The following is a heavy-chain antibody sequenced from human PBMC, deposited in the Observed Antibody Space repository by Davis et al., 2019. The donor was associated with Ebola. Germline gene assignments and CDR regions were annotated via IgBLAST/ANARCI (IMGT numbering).Heavy chain of an antibody. CDR1: GFTFSSSW. Sequence: PGGSLRLSCAASGFTFSSSWMTWVRQAPEKGLEWVATIKADGSAKYYVDSVKGRFTISRDNVKNSLYLQMDSLRAEGTAVYYCAKDDYSNHYYYYGMDVWGQGTTVTVSS. CDR2: IKADGSAK. CDR3: AKDDYSNHYYYYGMDV. J-gene: IGHJ6*02. V-gene: IGHV3-7*01. D-gene: IGHD4-11*01.